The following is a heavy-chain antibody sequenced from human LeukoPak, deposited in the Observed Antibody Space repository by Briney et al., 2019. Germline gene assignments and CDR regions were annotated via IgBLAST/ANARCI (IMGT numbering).Heavy chain of an antibody. V-gene: IGHV4-34*01. CDR2: INHSGST. CDR3: ASTPRITMTEAAFDI. J-gene: IGHJ3*02. D-gene: IGHD3-22*01. CDR1: GESFSGYY. Sequence: SETLSLTCAVYGESFSGYYWSWIRQPPGKGLEWIGEINHSGSTNYNPSLKSRVTISVDTSKNQFSLKLSSVTAADTAVYYCASTPRITMTEAAFDIWGQGTMVAVSS.